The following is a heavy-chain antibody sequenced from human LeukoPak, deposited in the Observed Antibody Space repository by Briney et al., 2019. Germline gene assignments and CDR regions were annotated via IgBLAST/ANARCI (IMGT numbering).Heavy chain of an antibody. CDR2: ISGSGGST. J-gene: IGHJ4*02. CDR3: AKDSSSSWYYFDY. D-gene: IGHD6-13*01. V-gene: IGHV3-23*01. CDR1: GFTFSSYA. Sequence: GGSLRLSCAASGFTFSSYAMSWVRQAPGKGLEWVSAISGSGGSTYYADSVKGRFTISRDNSKNTLYLQMNSLRAEDTAIYYCAKDSSSSWYYFDYWGQGTLVTVSS.